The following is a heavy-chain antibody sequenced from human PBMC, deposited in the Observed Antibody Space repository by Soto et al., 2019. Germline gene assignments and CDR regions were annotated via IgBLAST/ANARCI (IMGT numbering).Heavy chain of an antibody. V-gene: IGHV3-74*01. Sequence: EVQLVESGGGLVQPGGSLRLSCVASGITLSDYWIHWVRQVPGKGLVWVSRIDGDGSGTSYADSVKDRFTMSRDNGRNTGYLQMNNLKVADTAIYYCGSVFEYWGQGALVTVSS. CDR1: GITLSDYW. J-gene: IGHJ4*02. CDR2: IDGDGSGT. CDR3: GSVFEY. D-gene: IGHD1-26*01.